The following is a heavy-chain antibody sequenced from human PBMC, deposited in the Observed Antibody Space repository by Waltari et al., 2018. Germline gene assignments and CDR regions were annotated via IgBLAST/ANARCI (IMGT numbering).Heavy chain of an antibody. J-gene: IGHJ6*02. CDR2: ISYDGSNK. Sequence: VQLVESGGGLVKPGGSLRLSCAASGFTFSSYAMHWVRQAPGKGLEWVAVISYDGSNKYYADSVKGRFTISRDNAKNTLYLQMNSLRAEDTAVYYCARDSGDGGYYGMDVWGQGTTVTVSS. CDR1: GFTFSSYA. CDR3: ARDSGDGGYYGMDV. V-gene: IGHV3-30*01. D-gene: IGHD3-10*01.